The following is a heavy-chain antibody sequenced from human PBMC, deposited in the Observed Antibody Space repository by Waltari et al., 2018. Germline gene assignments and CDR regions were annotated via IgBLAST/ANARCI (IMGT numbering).Heavy chain of an antibody. V-gene: IGHV4-59*11. Sequence: QVHLQESSPGLVKPSATLSLTCSVSGASITSHFWSWIRQSPGKGLEWIGYVYYSGTTHYNPSLKSRVTISADTSKNQFSLNLKSVTAADTAVYYCARRLYGGDPFDSWGQGAQVTVSS. CDR2: VYYSGTT. CDR3: ARRLYGGDPFDS. D-gene: IGHD3-10*01. CDR1: GASITSHF. J-gene: IGHJ4*02.